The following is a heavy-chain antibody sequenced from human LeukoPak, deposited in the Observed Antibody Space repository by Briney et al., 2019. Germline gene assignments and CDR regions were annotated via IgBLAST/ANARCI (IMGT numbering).Heavy chain of an antibody. Sequence: GGSLRLSCAASGFTFSSYAMTWVRQAPGKWLEWVSTVSGSGSGGSTYYADSVKGRFTISRDNSKNTLYLQMNSLRAEDTAVYYCARIGSSWQKQFDYWGQGTLVTVSS. CDR2: VSGSGSGGST. V-gene: IGHV3-23*01. CDR1: GFTFSSYA. J-gene: IGHJ4*02. CDR3: ARIGSSWQKQFDY. D-gene: IGHD6-13*01.